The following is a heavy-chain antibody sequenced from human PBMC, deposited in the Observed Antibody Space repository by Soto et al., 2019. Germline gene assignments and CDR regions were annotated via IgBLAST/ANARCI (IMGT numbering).Heavy chain of an antibody. D-gene: IGHD1-1*01. Sequence: QVHLVQSGAEVKKPGASVKVSCKGSGYAFTTYGSTWVRQAPGEGLEWVRWISAHNGNTNYAQKLQGRVTVTRDTSTSTAYMELRSLRSDDTAVYYCARGRYGDYWGQGALVTVSS. CDR2: ISAHNGNT. J-gene: IGHJ4*02. CDR3: ARGRYGDY. CDR1: GYAFTTYG. V-gene: IGHV1-18*01.